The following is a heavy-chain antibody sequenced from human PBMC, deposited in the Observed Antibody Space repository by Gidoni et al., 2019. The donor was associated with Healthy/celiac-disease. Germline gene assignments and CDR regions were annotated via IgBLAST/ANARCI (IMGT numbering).Heavy chain of an antibody. CDR3: ARFGYGDQFDY. D-gene: IGHD4-17*01. CDR1: GGSFSGYY. V-gene: IGHV4-34*01. J-gene: IGHJ4*02. Sequence: QVQLQQWGAGLLTPSETLSLTCAVYGGSFSGYYWSWIRQPPGKGLEWIGEINHSGSTNYNPSRKSRVTISVDTSKNQFSLKRSSVTAADTAVYYCARFGYGDQFDYWGQGTLVTVSS. CDR2: INHSGST.